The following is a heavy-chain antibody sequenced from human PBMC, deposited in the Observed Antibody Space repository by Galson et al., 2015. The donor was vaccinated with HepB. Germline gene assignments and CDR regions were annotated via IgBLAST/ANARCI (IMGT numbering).Heavy chain of an antibody. CDR2: IWSDGSNK. V-gene: IGHV3-33*08. CDR3: ARDRVSMFRGAPYY. D-gene: IGHD3-10*01. J-gene: IGHJ4*02. Sequence: SLRLSCAASGFTFSDYYMSWIRQAPGKGLEWAAVIWSDGSNKYYADSVKGRFTISRDNSKNTLYLQMNSLRAEDTAVYYCARDRVSMFRGAPYYWGQGTLVTVSS. CDR1: GFTFSDYY.